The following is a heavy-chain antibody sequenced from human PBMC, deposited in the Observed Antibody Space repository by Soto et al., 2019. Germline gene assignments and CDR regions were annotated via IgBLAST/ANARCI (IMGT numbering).Heavy chain of an antibody. D-gene: IGHD2-2*01. CDR3: GRQPGHCGSTTCFGYYSVDV. CDR2: IYSTENT. Sequence: SETLSLTCTVSGGSVSSNSYSWGWIRQTPGTGPAWLGIIYSTENTYYQPSLLSRVTISADTSMNKFSLRLSSVPAADTAVYYCGRQPGHCGSTTCFGYYSVDVWGQWTTVTVSS. CDR1: GGSVSSNSYS. J-gene: IGHJ6*02. V-gene: IGHV4-39*01.